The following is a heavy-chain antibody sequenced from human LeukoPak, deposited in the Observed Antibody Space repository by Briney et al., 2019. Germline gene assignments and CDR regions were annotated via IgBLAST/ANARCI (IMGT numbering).Heavy chain of an antibody. D-gene: IGHD1-26*01. CDR3: ARQRGGSYLDAFDI. V-gene: IGHV4-61*05. Sequence: SETLSLTCTVSGGSISSSSYYWGWIRQPPGKGLEWIGYIYYSGSTKYNPSLKSRVTVSVDTSKNQFSLKLNSVTAADTAVYYCARQRGGSYLDAFDIWAKGQWSPSLQ. CDR2: IYYSGST. J-gene: IGHJ3*02. CDR1: GGSISSSSYY.